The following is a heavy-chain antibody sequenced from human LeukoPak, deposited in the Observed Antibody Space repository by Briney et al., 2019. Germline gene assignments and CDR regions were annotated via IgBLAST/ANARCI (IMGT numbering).Heavy chain of an antibody. V-gene: IGHV4-39*01. Sequence: PSQTLPLTCAVSGGSISSSSYYRGWIRQPPGKGLEWIGSIYYSGSTYYNPSLKSRVTISVDTSKNQFSLKLSSVTAADTAVYYCARHIRGRDGYNCLDYWGQGTLVTVSS. CDR3: ARHIRGRDGYNCLDY. CDR1: GGSISSSSYY. J-gene: IGHJ4*02. CDR2: IYYSGST. D-gene: IGHD5-24*01.